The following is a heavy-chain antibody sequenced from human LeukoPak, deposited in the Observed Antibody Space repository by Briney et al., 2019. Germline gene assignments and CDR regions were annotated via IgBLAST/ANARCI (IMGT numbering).Heavy chain of an antibody. J-gene: IGHJ4*02. CDR1: GYTFTSYG. CDR2: ISAYNGNT. V-gene: IGHV1-18*01. Sequence: ASVKVSCKASGYTFTSYGISWVRQAPGQGLEWMGWISAYNGNTNYAQKLQGRVTMTTDTSTSTAYMELRSLRSDDTAVYYCARVRPYYYGSGSYYNVWGQGTLVTVSS. CDR3: ARVRPYYYGSGSYYNV. D-gene: IGHD3-10*01.